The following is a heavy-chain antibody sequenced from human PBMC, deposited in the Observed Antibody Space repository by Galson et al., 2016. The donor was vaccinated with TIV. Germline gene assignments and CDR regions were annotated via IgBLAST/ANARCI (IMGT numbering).Heavy chain of an antibody. Sequence: SLRLSCAASGFTFSNYVMGWVRQAPGKGLEWVSSISDTGISRYYADSVKGRFTISRDNSRNMLYLQMNSLRAEDTALYFCAKFAMLGKIAIHSDYWGQGTLLTVSS. J-gene: IGHJ4*02. V-gene: IGHV3-23*01. CDR1: GFTFSNYV. CDR2: ISDTGISR. CDR3: AKFAMLGKIAIHSDY. D-gene: IGHD2-2*02.